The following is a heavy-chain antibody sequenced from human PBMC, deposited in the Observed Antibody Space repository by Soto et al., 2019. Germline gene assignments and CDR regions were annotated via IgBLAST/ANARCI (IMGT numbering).Heavy chain of an antibody. V-gene: IGHV3-23*01. CDR3: AKDRCGDYGGIDY. CDR1: GFTFSTYA. Sequence: EVQLLESGGGLVQPGGSLRLSCAASGFTFSTYAMIWVRQAPGKGLEWVSVITGSGGSTYYADSVKGRFTISRDTSKNTLLLQMNSLRAEDTAVYYCAKDRCGDYGGIDYWGQGTMVTVSS. D-gene: IGHD4-17*01. J-gene: IGHJ4*02. CDR2: ITGSGGST.